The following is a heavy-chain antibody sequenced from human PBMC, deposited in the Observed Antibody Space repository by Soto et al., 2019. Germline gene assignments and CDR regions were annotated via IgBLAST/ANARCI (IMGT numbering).Heavy chain of an antibody. V-gene: IGHV3-33*01. Sequence: QVQLVGSGGGVVQPGRSLRLSCAASGFIFSNYAMHWVRQAPGQGLEWVALIWSDGSDENYADAVKGRFTISRDNYKNTLFLQVNGLKVGDKAVSFCARGTVAVRFLIDYWGQGTLVTVSS. J-gene: IGHJ4*02. CDR3: ARGTVAVRFLIDY. CDR1: GFIFSNYA. D-gene: IGHD3-16*01. CDR2: IWSDGSDE.